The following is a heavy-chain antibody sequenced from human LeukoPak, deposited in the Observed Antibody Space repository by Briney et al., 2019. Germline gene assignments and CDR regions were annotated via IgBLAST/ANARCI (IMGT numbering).Heavy chain of an antibody. CDR3: ARHDLAVAGPDYFDY. CDR1: GGSISSYY. CDR2: IYYSGST. V-gene: IGHV4-59*08. Sequence: SETLSLTCTVSGGSISSYYWSWIRQRPGKGLEWIGYIYYSGSTNYNPSLKSRVTISVDTSKNQFSLKLSSVTAADTAVYYCARHDLAVAGPDYFDYWGQGTLVTVSS. D-gene: IGHD6-19*01. J-gene: IGHJ4*02.